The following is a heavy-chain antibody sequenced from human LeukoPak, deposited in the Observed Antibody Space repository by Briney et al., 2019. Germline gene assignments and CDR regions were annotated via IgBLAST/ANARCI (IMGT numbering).Heavy chain of an antibody. CDR2: IIPILGIA. V-gene: IGHV1-69*04. Sequence: GASVKVSCKASGGTFSGYAISWVRQAPGQGLEWTGRIIPILGIANYAQKFQGRVTITADKSTSTAYMELSSLRSEDTAVYYCARAGGPPQNNWFDPWGQGTLVTVSS. CDR3: ARAGGPPQNNWFDP. J-gene: IGHJ5*02. D-gene: IGHD1-26*01. CDR1: GGTFSGYA.